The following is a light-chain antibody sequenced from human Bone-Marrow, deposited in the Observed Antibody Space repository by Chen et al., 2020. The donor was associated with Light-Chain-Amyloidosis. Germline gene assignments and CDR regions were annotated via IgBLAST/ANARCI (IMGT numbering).Light chain of an antibody. CDR1: NIGSIS. V-gene: IGLV3-21*02. Sequence: SYVLTQPSSVSVAPGQTSTIACGGNNIGSISVHWYQQTPGQAPLLVVYDDSDRPSGIPARLSGSNSGNTATVTISRDGAGDEAVYYCQVWDRSSDRPVFGGGTKLTVL. CDR2: DDS. CDR3: QVWDRSSDRPV. J-gene: IGLJ3*02.